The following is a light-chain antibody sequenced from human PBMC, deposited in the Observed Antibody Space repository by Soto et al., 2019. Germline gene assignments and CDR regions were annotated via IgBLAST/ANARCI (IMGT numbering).Light chain of an antibody. CDR3: QQCNSYPYT. CDR1: QHLGAW. V-gene: IGKV1-5*03. CDR2: KAS. Sequence: DIQMTQSPSTLSASVGDRVTITCRASQHLGAWVAWYEQKPGKAPNLLISKASTLESGVPSRFSGGGSGTEFTLTISSLQPDDYATYYCQQCNSYPYTFGQGNKREIK. J-gene: IGKJ2*01.